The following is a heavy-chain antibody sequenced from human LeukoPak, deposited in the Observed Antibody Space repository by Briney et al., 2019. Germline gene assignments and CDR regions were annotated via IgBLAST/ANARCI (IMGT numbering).Heavy chain of an antibody. J-gene: IGHJ5*02. CDR1: GGSISSYY. CDR3: ARERYCSSTSCYAGGWFDP. Sequence: PSETLSLTCTASGGSISSYYWSWIRQPPGKGLEWIGYIYYSGSTNYNPSLKSQVTISVDTSKNQFSLKLSSVTAADTAVYYCARERYCSSTSCYAGGWFDPWGQGTLVTVSS. CDR2: IYYSGST. V-gene: IGHV4-59*01. D-gene: IGHD2-2*01.